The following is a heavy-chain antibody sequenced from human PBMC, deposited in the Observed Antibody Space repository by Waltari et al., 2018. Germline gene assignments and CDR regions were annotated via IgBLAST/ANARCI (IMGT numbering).Heavy chain of an antibody. Sequence: QVQLVQSGAEVKKPGASLKFSCNASGYTFTSYYMHWVRQAPGQGLEWMGIINQSGGSISDAQKFQGRVTRTRDTPTSTVYMELSSLRSEDTAVYYCARSGYDLYYWGQGTLVTVSS. J-gene: IGHJ4*02. CDR3: ARSGYDLYY. CDR2: INQSGGSI. D-gene: IGHD5-12*01. V-gene: IGHV1-46*01. CDR1: GYTFTSYY.